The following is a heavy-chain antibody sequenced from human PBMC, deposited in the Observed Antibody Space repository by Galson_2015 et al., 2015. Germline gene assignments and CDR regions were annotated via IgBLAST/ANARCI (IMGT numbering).Heavy chain of an antibody. J-gene: IGHJ4*02. V-gene: IGHV1-3*01. Sequence: SVKVSCKAPGYTFTSYAMHWVRQAPGQRLEWMGWINAGNGNTKYSQKFQGRVTITRDTSASTAYMELSSLRSEDTAVYYCASTKLSSGWDYYFDYWGQGTLVTVSS. CDR1: GYTFTSYA. CDR3: ASTKLSSGWDYYFDY. CDR2: INAGNGNT. D-gene: IGHD6-19*01.